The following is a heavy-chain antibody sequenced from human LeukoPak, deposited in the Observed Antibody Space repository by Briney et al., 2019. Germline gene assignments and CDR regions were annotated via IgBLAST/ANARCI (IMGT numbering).Heavy chain of an antibody. V-gene: IGHV3-30*02. CDR1: GFTFSSYG. J-gene: IGHJ3*02. CDR2: IRYDGSNK. Sequence: GGSLRLSCAASGFTFSSYGMHWVRQAPGKGLEWVAFIRYDGSNKYYADSVKGRFTISRDNSKNTLYLQMNSLRAEDTAVYYCAKDGDYYDSSGDAFDIWGQGTMVTVSS. D-gene: IGHD3-22*01. CDR3: AKDGDYYDSSGDAFDI.